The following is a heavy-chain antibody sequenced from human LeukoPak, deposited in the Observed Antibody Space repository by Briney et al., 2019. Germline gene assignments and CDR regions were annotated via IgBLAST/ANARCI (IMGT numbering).Heavy chain of an antibody. CDR2: ISSSGSTI. J-gene: IGHJ4*02. Sequence: GGSLRLSCAASGFTFSSYEMNWVRQAPGKGLEWVSYISSSGSTIYYADSVKGRFTISRDNAKNSLYLQTNSLRAEDTAVYYCARDFITMVRGFDYWGQGTLVTVSS. D-gene: IGHD3-10*01. CDR1: GFTFSSYE. CDR3: ARDFITMVRGFDY. V-gene: IGHV3-48*03.